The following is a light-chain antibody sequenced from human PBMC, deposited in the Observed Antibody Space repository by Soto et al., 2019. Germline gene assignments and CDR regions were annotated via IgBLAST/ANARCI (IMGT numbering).Light chain of an antibody. V-gene: IGKV3-15*01. CDR1: QSVNTN. CDR2: GAS. J-gene: IGKJ4*01. CDR3: QQYNNWPLT. Sequence: EIAMTQSPATLSVSPGERATLSCRASQSVNTNLAWYQQKPGQAPRLLIYGASTRATGIPARFSGGGSGTEFTVTISSLQSEDFAVYYCQQYNNWPLTFGGGTKVEIK.